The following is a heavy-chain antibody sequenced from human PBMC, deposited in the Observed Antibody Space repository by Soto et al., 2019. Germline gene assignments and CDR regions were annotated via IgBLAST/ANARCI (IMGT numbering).Heavy chain of an antibody. V-gene: IGHV4-34*01. D-gene: IGHD4-17*01. J-gene: IGHJ6*02. Sequence: SETLSLTCAVYGGSFSGYYWSWIRQPPGKGLEWIGEINHSGSTNYNPSLKSRVTISVDTSKNQFSLKLSSVTAADTAVYYCASLRTTVTYGMDVWGQGTTVTVSS. CDR1: GGSFSGYY. CDR3: ASLRTTVTYGMDV. CDR2: INHSGST.